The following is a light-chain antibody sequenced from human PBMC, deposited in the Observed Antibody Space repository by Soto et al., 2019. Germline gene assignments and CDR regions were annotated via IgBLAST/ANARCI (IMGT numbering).Light chain of an antibody. CDR3: QQRSNWPLT. V-gene: IGKV3-11*01. Sequence: EIVLPQPPATLSLSPGERATLSCRASQSVSSYVAWYQQTPGQAPRLLIYDASNRATGIPARFGGSGSGTDFTLTISSLEPEDFAVYYCQQRSNWPLTFGGGSKVDIK. CDR1: QSVSSY. CDR2: DAS. J-gene: IGKJ4*01.